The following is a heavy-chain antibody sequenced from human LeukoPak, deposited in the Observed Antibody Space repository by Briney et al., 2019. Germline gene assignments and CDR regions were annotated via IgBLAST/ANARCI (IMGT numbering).Heavy chain of an antibody. D-gene: IGHD1-26*01. V-gene: IGHV3-15*01. CDR1: GLKFSDAW. J-gene: IGHJ6*02. CDR3: KWERSVYYGMDV. Sequence: PGGSLRLSCVVSGLKFSDAWVTWVRQAPGKGLEWVGRIKRGGTTDYAAPVNGRFTISRDDSKNTIYLQVNSLKIEDTAMYYCKWERSVYYGMDVWGQGTTVTVSS. CDR2: IKRGGTT.